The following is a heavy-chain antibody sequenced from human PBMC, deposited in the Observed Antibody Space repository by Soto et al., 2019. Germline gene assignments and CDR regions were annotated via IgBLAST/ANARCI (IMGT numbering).Heavy chain of an antibody. Sequence: TGGSLRLSCAAAGFTFRSYSMSWVRPAPGKGLEWVSAISGSGGSTYYADSVKGRFTISRDNSKNTLYLQMNSLRAEDTAVYYCAKCSTFSYYYYGMDVWGQGTTVTVSS. D-gene: IGHD3-16*01. CDR2: ISGSGGST. V-gene: IGHV3-23*01. CDR3: AKCSTFSYYYYGMDV. CDR1: GFTFRSYS. J-gene: IGHJ6*02.